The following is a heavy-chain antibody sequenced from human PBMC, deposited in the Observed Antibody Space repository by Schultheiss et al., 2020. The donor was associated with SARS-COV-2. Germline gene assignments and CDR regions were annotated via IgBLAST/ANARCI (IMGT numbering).Heavy chain of an antibody. CDR1: GGSISSSSYY. J-gene: IGHJ6*03. D-gene: IGHD6-25*01. CDR3: ARHAAPYYYYYYMDV. Sequence: SETLSLTCTVSGGSISSSSYYWGWIRQPPGKGLEWIGSIYYSGSTNYNPSLKSRVTISVDTSKNQFSLKLSSVTAADTAVYYCARHAAPYYYYYYMDVWGKGTTVTVSS. CDR2: IYYSGST. V-gene: IGHV4-39*01.